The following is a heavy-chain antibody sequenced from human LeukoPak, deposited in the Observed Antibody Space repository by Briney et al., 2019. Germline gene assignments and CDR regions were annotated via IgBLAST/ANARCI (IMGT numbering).Heavy chain of an antibody. CDR2: SRHDEDGK. CDR1: GFSLSSYG. D-gene: IGHD7-27*01. CDR3: AKGISNWANLDY. V-gene: IGHV3-30*02. J-gene: IGHJ4*02. Sequence: PGGSLRLSCAASGFSLSSYGLYWVRQAPGKGLDWVAFSRHDEDGKYYADSVKGRFTISRDNSQNTLYLQMNNLRADDTAVYYCAKGISNWANLDYWGQGTLVTVSS.